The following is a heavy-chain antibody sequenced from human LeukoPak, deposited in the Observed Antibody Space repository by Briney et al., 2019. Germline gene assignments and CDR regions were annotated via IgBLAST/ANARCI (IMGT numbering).Heavy chain of an antibody. CDR3: ALAPYYDSSGYYYFDY. CDR1: GGSISSGSYY. D-gene: IGHD3-22*01. J-gene: IGHJ4*02. Sequence: SETLSLTCTVSGGSISSGSYYWSWIRQPAGKGLEWIGRIYTSGSTNYNPSLGSRVTISIDTSKNQFSLKLSSVTAADTAVYYCALAPYYDSSGYYYFDYWGQGTLVTVSS. V-gene: IGHV4-61*02. CDR2: IYTSGST.